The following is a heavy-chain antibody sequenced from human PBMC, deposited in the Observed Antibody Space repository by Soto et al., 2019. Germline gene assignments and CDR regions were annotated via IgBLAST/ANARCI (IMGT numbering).Heavy chain of an antibody. Sequence: PGGSLRLSCAASGFTFSTYGIHWVRQAPGKGLEWLAVITFDGSNKYYADSVRGRFTVSRDNSKDTLYLEMNSLRPEDTAVYYCAKDYYLRPTVTSSYYYYHYMDVWGKGTTVTVSS. V-gene: IGHV3-30*18. CDR2: ITFDGSNK. CDR1: GFTFSTYG. CDR3: AKDYYLRPTVTSSYYYYHYMDV. D-gene: IGHD4-4*01. J-gene: IGHJ6*03.